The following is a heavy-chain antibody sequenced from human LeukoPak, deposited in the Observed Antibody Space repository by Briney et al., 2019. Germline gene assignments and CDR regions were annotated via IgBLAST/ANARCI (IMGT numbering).Heavy chain of an antibody. V-gene: IGHV3-21*01. J-gene: IGHJ6*02. Sequence: GGSLRLSCAASGFTFSSYSMNWVRQAPGKGLEWVSSISSSSSYIYYADSVKGRFTISRDNAKNSLYLQMNSLRAEDTAVYYCAREGIAVAGTGYYYYGMDVWGQGTTVTVSS. CDR2: ISSSSSYI. D-gene: IGHD6-19*01. CDR3: AREGIAVAGTGYYYYGMDV. CDR1: GFTFSSYS.